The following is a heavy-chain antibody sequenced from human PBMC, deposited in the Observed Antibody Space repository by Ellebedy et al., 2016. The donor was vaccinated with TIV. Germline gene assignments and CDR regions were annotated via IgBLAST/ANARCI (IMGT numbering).Heavy chain of an antibody. J-gene: IGHJ4*02. D-gene: IGHD3-22*01. Sequence: ASVKVSCKASGYTFTTYGISWVRQAPGQGLEWMGWISGYNGNTDYAQILQGRVTMTTDTSTSTAYMELRSLRYNDTALYYCARDLVHFESRGYYSEYWGQGTLVTVSS. CDR3: ARDLVHFESRGYYSEY. V-gene: IGHV1-18*04. CDR2: ISGYNGNT. CDR1: GYTFTTYG.